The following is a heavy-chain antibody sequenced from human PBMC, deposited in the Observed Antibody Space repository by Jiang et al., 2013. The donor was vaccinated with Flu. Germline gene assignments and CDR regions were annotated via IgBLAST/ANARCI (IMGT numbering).Heavy chain of an antibody. J-gene: IGHJ1*01. D-gene: IGHD3-10*01. CDR2: VYYSGST. V-gene: IGHV4-39*01. CDR1: GGSISSSHYL. CDR3: GTSNYGIEYFQY. Sequence: LLKPSETLSLTCTVSGGSISSSHYLWGWIRQPPGKGLEWIGSVYYSGSTYYNPSLKSRVTVSVDTSKNQFSLRLSSVTAADTAVYYCGTSNYGIEYFQYWGQGTLVTVSS.